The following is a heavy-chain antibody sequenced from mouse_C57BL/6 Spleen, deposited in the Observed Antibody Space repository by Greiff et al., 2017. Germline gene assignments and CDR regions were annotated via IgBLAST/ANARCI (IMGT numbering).Heavy chain of an antibody. Sequence: QVQLQQSGPGLVQPSQSLSITCTVSGFSLTSYGVHWVRQSPGKGLEWLGVIWSGGSADYNDAFISRLSISKDDTTSQVFFKMNSLQADDTAIYYCARRGLKGDYFDYWGQGTTLTVSS. V-gene: IGHV2-2*01. CDR2: IWSGGSA. J-gene: IGHJ2*01. CDR3: ARRGLKGDYFDY. CDR1: GFSLTSYG. D-gene: IGHD1-3*01.